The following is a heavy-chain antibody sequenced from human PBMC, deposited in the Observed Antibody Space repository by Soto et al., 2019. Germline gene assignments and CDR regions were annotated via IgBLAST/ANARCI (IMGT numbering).Heavy chain of an antibody. CDR3: ARGSTTEKVDS. J-gene: IGHJ4*02. Sequence: SETLSLTCTVSGGSISSYYWSWIRQPPGKGLEWIGYIHNSGSPYNNPSLKSRVTISADTSKNQFSLKLTSVTAADTAVYYCARGSTTEKVDSWGQGTLVTVSS. V-gene: IGHV4-4*09. D-gene: IGHD4-17*01. CDR2: IHNSGSP. CDR1: GGSISSYY.